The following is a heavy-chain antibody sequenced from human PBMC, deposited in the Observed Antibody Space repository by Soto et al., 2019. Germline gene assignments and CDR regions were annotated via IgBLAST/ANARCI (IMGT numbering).Heavy chain of an antibody. V-gene: IGHV1-3*01. CDR2: INAGNGNT. D-gene: IGHD3-22*01. CDR3: ARNPSYYDSSGYYFDY. J-gene: IGHJ4*02. CDR1: GYTFTSYA. Sequence: GASVKVSCKASGYTFTSYAMHWVRQAPGQRLEWMGWINAGNGNTKYSQKFQGRVTITRDTSASTAYMELSSLRSEDTAVYYCARNPSYYDSSGYYFDYWGQGTLVTVS.